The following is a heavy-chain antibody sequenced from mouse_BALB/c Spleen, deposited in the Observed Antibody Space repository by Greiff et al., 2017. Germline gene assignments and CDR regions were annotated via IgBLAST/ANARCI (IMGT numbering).Heavy chain of an antibody. CDR1: GFTFSSYG. D-gene: IGHD2-1*01. CDR2: INSNGGST. J-gene: IGHJ2*01. V-gene: IGHV5-6-3*01. CDR3: ARDYGNYFDY. Sequence: DVMLVESGGGLVQPGGSLKLSCAASGFTFSSYGMSWVRQTPDKRLELVATINSNGGSTYYPDSVKGRFTISRDNAKNTLYLQMSSLKSEDTAMYYCARDYGNYFDYWGQGTTLTVSS.